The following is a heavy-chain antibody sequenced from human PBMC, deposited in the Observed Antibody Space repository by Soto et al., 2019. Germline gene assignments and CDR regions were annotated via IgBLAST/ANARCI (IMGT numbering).Heavy chain of an antibody. D-gene: IGHD4-17*01. CDR2: ITNSGSTM. J-gene: IGHJ6*02. CDR3: ARDGYGDPYYYYGMDV. CDR1: GFTFSIYE. V-gene: IGHV3-48*03. Sequence: GGSLRLSCAASGFTFSIYEMSWFRQAPGKGLEWISYITNSGSTMYYADSVKGRFTISRDNAKNSLYLQMNSLRAEDTAVYYCARDGYGDPYYYYGMDVWGLGTTVTVSS.